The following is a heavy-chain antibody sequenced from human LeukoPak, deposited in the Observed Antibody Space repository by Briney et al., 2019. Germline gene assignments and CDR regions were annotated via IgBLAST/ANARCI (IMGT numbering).Heavy chain of an antibody. V-gene: IGHV4-34*01. CDR2: INHSGST. CDR1: GGSFSGYY. D-gene: IGHD5-18*01. J-gene: IGHJ4*02. Sequence: KPSETLSLTCAVYGGSFSGYYWSWIRQPPGKGLEWIGEINHSGSTNYNPSLKSRVTISVDTSKNQLSLKLSSVTAADTAVYYCARGGGRDSYGYVDYWGQGTLVTVSS. CDR3: ARGGGRDSYGYVDY.